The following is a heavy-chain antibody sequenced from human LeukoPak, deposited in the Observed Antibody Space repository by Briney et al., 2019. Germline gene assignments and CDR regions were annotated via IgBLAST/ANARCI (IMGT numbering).Heavy chain of an antibody. D-gene: IGHD3-10*01. CDR3: VGMDSGSGSYYFEN. V-gene: IGHV4-59*01. CDR1: GVSISSYY. Sequence: KPSETLSLTCTVSGVSISSYYWSWIRQPPGKGLEWIGHIYYTGSTNYNPSLKSRVTISVDTSKNQFSLKVSSVTAADTAVYYCVGMDSGSGSYYFENWGQGTLVTVSS. J-gene: IGHJ4*02. CDR2: IYYTGST.